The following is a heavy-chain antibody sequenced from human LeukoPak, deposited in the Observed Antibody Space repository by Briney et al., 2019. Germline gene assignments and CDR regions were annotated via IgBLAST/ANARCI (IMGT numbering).Heavy chain of an antibody. CDR2: IDPSGGTT. CDR3: ARLSQQAFDI. J-gene: IGHJ3*02. CDR1: GYTFTTYY. V-gene: IGHV1-46*01. Sequence: ASVKVSCKASGYTFTTYYMHWVRQAPGQGLEWMGIIDPSGGTTSYAQKFQGRVTMTRDTSTSTVYMELSSLRSEDTAVYYCARLSQQAFDIWGQGAMVTVSS.